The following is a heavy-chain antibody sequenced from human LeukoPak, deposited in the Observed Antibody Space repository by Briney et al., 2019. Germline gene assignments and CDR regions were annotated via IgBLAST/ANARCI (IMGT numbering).Heavy chain of an antibody. CDR3: ASRRGWLRPTV. J-gene: IGHJ4*02. CDR1: GGSFSGYY. V-gene: IGHV4-34*01. CDR2: INHSGST. D-gene: IGHD5-12*01. Sequence: SETLSLTCAVYGGSFSGYYWSWIRQPPGKGLEWIGEINHSGSTNYNPSLKSRVTISVDTSKNQFSLKLSSVTAADTAVYYYASRRGWLRPTVWGQGTLVTVSS.